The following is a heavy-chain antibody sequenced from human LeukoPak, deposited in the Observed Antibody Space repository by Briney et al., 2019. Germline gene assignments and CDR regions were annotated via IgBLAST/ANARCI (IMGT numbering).Heavy chain of an antibody. CDR2: ISSSSSYI. V-gene: IGHV3-21*01. D-gene: IGHD3-22*01. Sequence: GGSLRLSCAASGFTFSSYSMNWVRQAPGKGLEWVSSISSSSSYIYYADSVKGRFTISRDNVKNSLYLQMNSLRAEDTAVYYCARDYYDSSGYYDMVDYWGQGTLVTVSS. CDR1: GFTFSSYS. J-gene: IGHJ4*02. CDR3: ARDYYDSSGYYDMVDY.